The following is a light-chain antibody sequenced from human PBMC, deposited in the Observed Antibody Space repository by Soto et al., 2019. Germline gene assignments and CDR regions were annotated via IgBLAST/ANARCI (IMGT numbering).Light chain of an antibody. J-gene: IGKJ5*01. CDR2: YXS. V-gene: IGKV3-11*01. CDR3: PHRTRGSRT. Sequence: VLTQSAAAVFLSPGDRATPYXRASQSVIISLAWYHQSAGXSPTXXXDYXSNRARGSPARLSGSGSGTDFTPTISSREPEDFEPYYCPHRTRGSRTFAQGTRLDI. CDR1: QSVIIS.